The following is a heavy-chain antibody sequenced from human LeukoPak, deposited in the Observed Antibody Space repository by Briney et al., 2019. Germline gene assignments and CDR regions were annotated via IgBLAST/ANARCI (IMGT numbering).Heavy chain of an antibody. CDR1: GDSMTSRNYY. V-gene: IGHV4-39*07. CDR2: IYNTGTS. CDR3: ARGYGGKNPDWFDP. J-gene: IGHJ5*02. D-gene: IGHD4-23*01. Sequence: SETLSLTCAVSGDSMTSRNYYWGWIRQPRGKGLEFIGLIYNTGTSYYNPSLESRVSISADTSRSQFSLSLSSVTAADSAVYYCARGYGGKNPDWFDPWGQGTLVTVSS.